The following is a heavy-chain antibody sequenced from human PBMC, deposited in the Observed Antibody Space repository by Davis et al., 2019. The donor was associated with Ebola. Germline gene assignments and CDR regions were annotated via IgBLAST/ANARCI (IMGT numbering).Heavy chain of an antibody. V-gene: IGHV3-21*01. CDR1: GFTFSSYS. CDR2: ISSSSSYI. J-gene: IGHJ4*02. CDR3: ARESPRDGYNFRYYFDY. D-gene: IGHD5-24*01. Sequence: GESLKISCAASGFTFSSYSMNWVRQAPGKELEWVSSISSSSSYIYYADSVKGRFTISRDNAKNSLYPQMNSLRAEDTAVYYCARESPRDGYNFRYYFDYWGQGTLVTVSS.